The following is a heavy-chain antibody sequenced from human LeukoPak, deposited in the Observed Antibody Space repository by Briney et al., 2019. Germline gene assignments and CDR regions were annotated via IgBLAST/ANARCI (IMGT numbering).Heavy chain of an antibody. Sequence: GGSLRFSCAASGFTFSSYAMSWVRQAPGKGLEWVSAISGSGGSTYYADSVKGRFTISRDNSKNTLYLQMNSLRAEDTAVYYCAKDGIVVVVAATLPEYFQHWGQGTLVTISS. CDR3: AKDGIVVVVAATLPEYFQH. CDR1: GFTFSSYA. V-gene: IGHV3-23*01. CDR2: ISGSGGST. J-gene: IGHJ1*01. D-gene: IGHD2-15*01.